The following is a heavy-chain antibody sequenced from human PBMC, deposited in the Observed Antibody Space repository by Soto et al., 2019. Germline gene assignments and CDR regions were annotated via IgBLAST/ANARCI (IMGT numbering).Heavy chain of an antibody. D-gene: IGHD1-20*01. CDR2: IDWDDDK. CDR1: GFSLSTSGMR. CDR3: ARDRYNWNTSQYYGMDV. V-gene: IGHV2-70*04. Sequence: SGPTLVNPTQTLTLTCTFSGFSLSTSGMRVSWIRQPPGKALEWLARIDWDDDKFYSTSLKTRLTISKDTSKNQVVLTMTNMEPVDTATYYCARDRYNWNTSQYYGMDVWGQGTTVTVSS. J-gene: IGHJ6*02.